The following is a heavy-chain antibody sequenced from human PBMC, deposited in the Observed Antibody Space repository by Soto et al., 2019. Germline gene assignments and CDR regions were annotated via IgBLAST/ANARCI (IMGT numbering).Heavy chain of an antibody. Sequence: GGSLRLSCEASGFIFSSYGMHWVRQAPGKGLEWVAVIWYDGSIKYYVDSVKGRFTISRDNSKNTLSLQMYSLSAEDTGVYYCARSPSRWSPSSHYYGMAVWGQGTTVPVS. J-gene: IGHJ6*02. V-gene: IGHV3-33*01. CDR2: IWYDGSIK. CDR3: ARSPSRWSPSSHYYGMAV. CDR1: GFIFSSYG. D-gene: IGHD6-13*01.